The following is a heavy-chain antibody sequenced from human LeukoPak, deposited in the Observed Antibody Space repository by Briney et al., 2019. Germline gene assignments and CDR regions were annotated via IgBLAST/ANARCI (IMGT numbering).Heavy chain of an antibody. CDR2: ISYDGSNK. D-gene: IGHD4-17*01. CDR3: ARVGVTTKYYYYMDV. V-gene: IGHV3-30*03. Sequence: LSLTCAVYGGAFSGYYWSWIRQPPGKGLEWVAVISYDGSNKYYADSVKGRFTISRDNSKNTLYLQMNSLRAEDTAVYYCARVGVTTKYYYYMDVWGKGTTVTVSS. J-gene: IGHJ6*03. CDR1: GGAFSGYY.